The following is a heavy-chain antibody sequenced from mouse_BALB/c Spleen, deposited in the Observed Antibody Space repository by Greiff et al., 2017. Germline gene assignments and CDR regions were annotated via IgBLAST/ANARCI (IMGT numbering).Heavy chain of an antibody. CDR3: ARGDGYYEGFAY. CDR2: INPNNGGT. D-gene: IGHD2-3*01. CDR1: GYTFTEYT. V-gene: IGHV1-18*01. J-gene: IGHJ3*01. Sequence: EVHLVESGPELVKPGASVKISCKTSGYTFTEYTMHWVKQSHGKSLEWIGGINPNNGGTSYNQKFKGKATLTVDKSSSTAYMELRSLTSEDSAVYYCARGDGYYEGFAYWGQGTLVTVSA.